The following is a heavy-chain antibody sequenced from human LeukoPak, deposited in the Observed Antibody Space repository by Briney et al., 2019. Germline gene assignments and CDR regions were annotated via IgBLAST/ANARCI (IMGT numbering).Heavy chain of an antibody. CDR1: GYSISSGYY. Sequence: SETLSLTCTVSGYSISSGYYWSWIRQPPGKGLEWIGYIYYSGSTNYNPSLKSRVTISVDTSKNQFSLKLSSVTAADTAVYYCAREVVAAAGTVDYWGQGALVIVSS. J-gene: IGHJ4*02. CDR2: IYYSGST. D-gene: IGHD6-13*01. CDR3: AREVVAAAGTVDY. V-gene: IGHV4-61*01.